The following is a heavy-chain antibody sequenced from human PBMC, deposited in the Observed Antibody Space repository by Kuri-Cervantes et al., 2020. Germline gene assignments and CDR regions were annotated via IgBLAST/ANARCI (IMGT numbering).Heavy chain of an antibody. V-gene: IGHV3-11*04. D-gene: IGHD1-26*01. CDR1: GFTFRDYY. Sequence: GESLKISCAASGFTFRDYYMSWIRQAPGKGLEWVSHITSSGGIIYYADSVKGRFTISRDNAKNSLYLQMNSLRAEDTAVYYCARIYSGSYFAFFDYWGQGTLVTVS. CDR2: ITSSGGII. J-gene: IGHJ4*02. CDR3: ARIYSGSYFAFFDY.